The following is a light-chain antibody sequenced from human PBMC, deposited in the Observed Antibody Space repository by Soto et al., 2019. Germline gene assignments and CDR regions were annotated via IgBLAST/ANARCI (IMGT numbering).Light chain of an antibody. V-gene: IGKV3D-15*02. Sequence: VVMMQSPATLSVSPGERVTLSCRASQSVSSYLAWYQQKPGQAPWLLIFAASTRATGVPARFSGSGSGRDFTLTISRLEPEDFAVYFCQQFGNSPWTFGQGTKVDIK. CDR1: QSVSSY. CDR2: AAS. CDR3: QQFGNSPWT. J-gene: IGKJ1*01.